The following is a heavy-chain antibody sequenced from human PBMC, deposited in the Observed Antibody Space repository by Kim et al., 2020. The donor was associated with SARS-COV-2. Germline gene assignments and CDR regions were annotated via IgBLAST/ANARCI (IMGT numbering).Heavy chain of an antibody. CDR3: ASGIVVAGKGYYFDY. CDR2: INPNSGGT. Sequence: ASVKVSCKASGYTFTGYYMHWVRQAPGQGLEWMGRINPNSGGTNYAQKFQGRVTMTRDTSISTAYMELSRLRSDDMAVYYCASGIVVAGKGYYFDYWGQGTLVTVSS. V-gene: IGHV1-2*06. J-gene: IGHJ4*02. CDR1: GYTFTGYY. D-gene: IGHD6-19*01.